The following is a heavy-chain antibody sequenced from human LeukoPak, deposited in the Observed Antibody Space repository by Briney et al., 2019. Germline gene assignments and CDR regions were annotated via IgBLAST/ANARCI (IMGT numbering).Heavy chain of an antibody. Sequence: GGSLRLSCAASGFTFSNFAMTWVRQAPGKGLEWVSGLYGGGDVTYYADSVKGRFTISRDDAKNTLYLQMNSLRAEDTAVYYXAKARGPAATHPEYWGQGTLVTVSS. V-gene: IGHV3-23*01. CDR2: LYGGGDVT. J-gene: IGHJ4*02. D-gene: IGHD6-25*01. CDR3: AKARGPAATHPEY. CDR1: GFTFSNFA.